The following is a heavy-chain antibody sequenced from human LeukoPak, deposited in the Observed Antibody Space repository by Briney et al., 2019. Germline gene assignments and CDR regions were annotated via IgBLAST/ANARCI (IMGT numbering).Heavy chain of an antibody. Sequence: SGGSLRLSCAASGFTFSSYGMSWVRQAPGKGLEWVSAISGSGERTYYADSVKGRFTISRDNTKNTLHLQMNSLRAEDTAVYYCAKDRGIISDYWGQGILVTVSS. CDR1: GFTFSSYG. D-gene: IGHD3-10*01. V-gene: IGHV3-23*01. J-gene: IGHJ4*02. CDR2: ISGSGERT. CDR3: AKDRGIISDY.